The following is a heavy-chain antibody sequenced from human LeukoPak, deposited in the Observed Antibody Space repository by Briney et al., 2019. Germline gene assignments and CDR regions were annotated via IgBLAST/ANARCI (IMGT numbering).Heavy chain of an antibody. CDR3: ATVRETGGDYEHPYYGMDV. D-gene: IGHD4-17*01. V-gene: IGHV3-30*04. CDR1: GFTFSSYA. J-gene: IGHJ6*02. CDR2: ISYEGSTK. Sequence: GGSLRLSCAASGFTFSSYALHWVRQAPGKGLDWVALISYEGSTKYYADSVRGRFTISRDNSKNTLYLQVNSLRPEDTAVYYCATVRETGGDYEHPYYGMDVWGQGTTVTVSS.